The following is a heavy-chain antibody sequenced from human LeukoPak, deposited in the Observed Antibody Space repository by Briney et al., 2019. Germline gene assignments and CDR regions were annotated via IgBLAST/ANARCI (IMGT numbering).Heavy chain of an antibody. CDR1: GFTFSSYG. J-gene: IGHJ5*02. CDR3: AKGAYGDQPINWFDP. D-gene: IGHD4-17*01. Sequence: PGRSLRLSCAASGFTFSSYGMHWVRQAPGKGLEWVAVISYDGRNTYYADSVKGRFTISRDNSKNTLYLQMNSLRAEDTAVYYCAKGAYGDQPINWFDPWGQGTLVIVSS. V-gene: IGHV3-30*18. CDR2: ISYDGRNT.